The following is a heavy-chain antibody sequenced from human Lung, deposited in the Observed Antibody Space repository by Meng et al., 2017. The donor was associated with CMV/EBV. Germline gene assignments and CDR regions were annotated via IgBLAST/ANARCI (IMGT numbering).Heavy chain of an antibody. CDR3: ARDSGYQQGLDY. Sequence: SAVSGGSISSSNWWSWVRQPPGKGLEWIGEIYHSGSTNYNPSLKSRVTISVDKSKNQFSLKLSSVTAADTAVYYCARDSGYQQGLDYWGQGTLVTVSS. V-gene: IGHV4-4*02. CDR1: GGSISSSNW. CDR2: IYHSGST. D-gene: IGHD6-13*01. J-gene: IGHJ4*02.